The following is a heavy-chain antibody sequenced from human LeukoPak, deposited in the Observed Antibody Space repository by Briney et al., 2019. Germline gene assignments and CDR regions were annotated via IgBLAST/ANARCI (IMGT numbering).Heavy chain of an antibody. V-gene: IGHV1-69*05. Sequence: SVTVSCKASGGTFISHAISWVRRAPGQGLEWMGGIIPIFGTANYAQKFQGRVTITTDESTSTAYMELSSLRSEDTAVYYCAREGATSNWFDPWGQGTLVTVSS. CDR2: IIPIFGTA. D-gene: IGHD1-26*01. CDR3: AREGATSNWFDP. J-gene: IGHJ5*02. CDR1: GGTFISHA.